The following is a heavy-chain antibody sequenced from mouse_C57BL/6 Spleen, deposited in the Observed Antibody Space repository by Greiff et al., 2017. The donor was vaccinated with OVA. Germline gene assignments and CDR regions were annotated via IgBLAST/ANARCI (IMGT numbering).Heavy chain of an antibody. V-gene: IGHV5-17*01. CDR2: ISSGSSTI. CDR1: GFTFSDYG. CDR3: ARPLIYYDAMDY. Sequence: EVQGVESGGGLVKPGGSLKLSCAASGFTFSDYGMHWVRQAPEKGLEWVAYISSGSSTIYYAYTVKGRFTIPSDYAKNTLFLQRTSLRSEDTAMYYCARPLIYYDAMDYWGQGTSVTVSS. J-gene: IGHJ4*01.